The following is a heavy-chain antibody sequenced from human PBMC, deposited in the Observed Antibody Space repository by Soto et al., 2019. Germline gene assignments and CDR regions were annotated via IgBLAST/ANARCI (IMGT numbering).Heavy chain of an antibody. V-gene: IGHV4-30-4*01. CDR1: GGSISSGDYY. J-gene: IGHJ5*02. Sequence: QVQLQEAGPGLVKPSQTLSLTCTVSGGSISSGDYYWRWIRQPPGKGLEWIGYIYYSGSTYYNPSRKSRVTISEDTCKNQFALKLSSVTAADAAVYYCARDQGRTRAWFDPWGQGTLVTVSS. CDR2: IYYSGST. CDR3: ARDQGRTRAWFDP. D-gene: IGHD1-26*01.